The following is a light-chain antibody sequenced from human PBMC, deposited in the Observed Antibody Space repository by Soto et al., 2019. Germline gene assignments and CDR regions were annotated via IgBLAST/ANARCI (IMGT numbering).Light chain of an antibody. V-gene: IGKV3-20*01. Sequence: EIVLTQSPGTLSLSPGERATLSCRASQSINFYLAWYQQKPGQAPRLLIYAASRRATGIPPRFSGSGSGTDFTLTISRLEAEDFAVYYCQQYVTSSWTFGQGTKVDIK. J-gene: IGKJ1*01. CDR2: AAS. CDR3: QQYVTSSWT. CDR1: QSINFY.